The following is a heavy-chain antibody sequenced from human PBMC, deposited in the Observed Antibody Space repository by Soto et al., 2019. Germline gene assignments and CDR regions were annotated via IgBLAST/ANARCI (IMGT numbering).Heavy chain of an antibody. J-gene: IGHJ3*02. CDR3: ARKYGSGQRHFDI. CDR1: GGTFSSYA. V-gene: IGHV1-69*13. CDR2: IIPIFGTA. Sequence: SVKVSCKASGGTFSSYAISWVRQAPGQGLEWMGGIIPIFGTANYAQKFQGRVTITADESTSTAYMELSSLRSEDKAVYYCARKYGSGQRHFDIRGQGTMVTVSS. D-gene: IGHD3-10*01.